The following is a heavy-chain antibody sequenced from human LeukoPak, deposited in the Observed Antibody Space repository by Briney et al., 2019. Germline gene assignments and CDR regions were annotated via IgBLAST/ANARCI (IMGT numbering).Heavy chain of an antibody. J-gene: IGHJ4*02. Sequence: GASVKVSCKASGYTFTGYYMHWVRQAPGQGLEWMGWINPNSGGTNYAQKFQGRVTMTRDTSISTAYMELSRLRSDDTAVYYCARADILTGQMTVYWGQGTLVTVSS. CDR2: INPNSGGT. V-gene: IGHV1-2*02. CDR3: ARADILTGQMTVY. D-gene: IGHD3-9*01. CDR1: GYTFTGYY.